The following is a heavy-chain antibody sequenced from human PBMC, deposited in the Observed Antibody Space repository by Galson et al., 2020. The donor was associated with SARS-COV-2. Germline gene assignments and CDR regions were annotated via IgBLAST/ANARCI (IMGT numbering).Heavy chain of an antibody. CDR2: IYTGVNT. Sequence: SETLSLTCTVPGGSISNGSYYWSWIPQPAGKGLEWIGRIYTGVNTNYNPSLKSRVTISVDTSKNQFSLKLSSVTAADTAVYYCARESRWDLYFDHWGQGTLVTVSS. CDR3: ARESRWDLYFDH. J-gene: IGHJ4*02. D-gene: IGHD1-26*01. V-gene: IGHV4-61*02. CDR1: GGSISNGSYY.